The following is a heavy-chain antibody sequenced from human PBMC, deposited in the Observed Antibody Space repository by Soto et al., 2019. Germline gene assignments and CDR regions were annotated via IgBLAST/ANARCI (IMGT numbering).Heavy chain of an antibody. D-gene: IGHD6-19*01. Sequence: QVQLVQSGAEVKKPGASVKVSCKASGYTFTGYYMHWVRQAPGQGLEWMGWINPNSGGTNYAQKFQGWVTMTRDTSISTAYMELSRLRSDDTAVYYCARVGSSGLYGGGMDVWGQGTTFTVSS. CDR1: GYTFTGYY. CDR2: INPNSGGT. CDR3: ARVGSSGLYGGGMDV. V-gene: IGHV1-2*04. J-gene: IGHJ6*02.